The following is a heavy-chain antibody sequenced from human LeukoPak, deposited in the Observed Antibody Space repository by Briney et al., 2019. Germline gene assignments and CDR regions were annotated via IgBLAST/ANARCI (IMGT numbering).Heavy chain of an antibody. CDR2: ISGSGGST. J-gene: IGHJ4*02. D-gene: IGHD3-22*01. CDR1: GFTFSSYA. Sequence: GGSLRLSCTASGFTFSSYAMSWVRQAPGKGLEWVLAISGSGGSTYYADSVKGRFTISRDTSKNTLYLQMNNLRAEDTALYYCAKNFYYDGSGYLDSWGQGTLVTVSS. V-gene: IGHV3-23*01. CDR3: AKNFYYDGSGYLDS.